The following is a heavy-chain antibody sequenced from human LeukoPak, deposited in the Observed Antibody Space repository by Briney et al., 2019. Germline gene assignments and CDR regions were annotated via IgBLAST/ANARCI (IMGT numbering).Heavy chain of an antibody. J-gene: IGHJ3*02. V-gene: IGHV3-33*01. CDR2: VWYDGNDK. CDR3: ARGLRNTDTFDI. CDR1: GFTFSNYG. Sequence: GGSLRLSCEASGFTFSNYGMHWVRQAPGKGLEWVAVVWYDGNDKYYGDSVKGRFTISRDNSKKTLYLQMKSLRAEDTAVYYCARGLRNTDTFDIWGQGTMVTVSS.